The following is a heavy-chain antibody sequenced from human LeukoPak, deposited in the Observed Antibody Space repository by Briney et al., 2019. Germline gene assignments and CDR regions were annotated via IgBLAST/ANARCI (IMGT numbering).Heavy chain of an antibody. CDR1: GFTFTNYW. V-gene: IGHV3-7*01. CDR3: VRDRDYYVFDL. Sequence: PGRSLRLSCAASGFTFTNYWMTWVRQAPGQGLEWVANIMKDGGDKYYVDSVKCRFTISRDNAKNSVYLQMNSLRAEDTAVYYCVRDRDYYVFDLWGQGTLVTVSS. J-gene: IGHJ4*02. CDR2: IMKDGGDK. D-gene: IGHD3-10*02.